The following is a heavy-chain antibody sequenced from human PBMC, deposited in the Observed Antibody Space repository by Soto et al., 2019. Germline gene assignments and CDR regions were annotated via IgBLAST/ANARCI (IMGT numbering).Heavy chain of an antibody. J-gene: IGHJ6*03. V-gene: IGHV3-13*01. Sequence: GLSLRHPCAVSWCTFGDYGMHRVRQATGKGLEWVSAIGTAGDTYYPGSVKGRFTISRENAKNSLYLQMNSLRAGDTAVYYCARAGSGSLGFDMDVLGKGTTVTVSS. CDR2: IGTAGDT. CDR3: ARAGSGSLGFDMDV. D-gene: IGHD3-3*01. CDR1: WCTFGDYG.